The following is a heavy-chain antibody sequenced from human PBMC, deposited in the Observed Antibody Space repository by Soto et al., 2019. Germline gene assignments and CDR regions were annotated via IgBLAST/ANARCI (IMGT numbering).Heavy chain of an antibody. V-gene: IGHV4-30-4*01. J-gene: IGHJ2*01. CDR2: IYYSGST. Sequence: QVQLQESGPGLVKPSQTLSLTCTVSGGSISSGGYYWSWIRQPPGKGLEWIGNIYYSGSTYYNPSLKRRVTISVDTSKNQFALKMSSVTAADTAVYYCASQRGYGSLWYFDLWGRGTLVTVSS. CDR1: GGSISSGGYY. CDR3: ASQRGYGSLWYFDL. D-gene: IGHD3-10*01.